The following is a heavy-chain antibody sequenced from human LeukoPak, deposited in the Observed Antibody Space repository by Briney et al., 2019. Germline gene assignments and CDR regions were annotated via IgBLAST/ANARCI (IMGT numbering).Heavy chain of an antibody. Sequence: GGSLRLSCAASGFTFSSYAMHWVRQAPGKGLEWVAVISYDGSNKYYADSVKGRFTISRDNSKNTLYLQMNRLRAEDTAVYYCARDPASSSWAYYYYYMDVWGKGTTVTVSS. CDR3: ARDPASSSWAYYYYYMDV. V-gene: IGHV3-30*01. J-gene: IGHJ6*03. CDR1: GFTFSSYA. CDR2: ISYDGSNK. D-gene: IGHD6-13*01.